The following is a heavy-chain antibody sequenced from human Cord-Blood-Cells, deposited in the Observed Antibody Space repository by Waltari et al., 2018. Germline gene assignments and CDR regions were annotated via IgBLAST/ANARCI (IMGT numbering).Heavy chain of an antibody. CDR3: ARDQGQTGNDY. D-gene: IGHD7-27*01. CDR1: GYTFTGYY. Sequence: QVQLVQSGAEVKKPGASVKVSCKASGYTFTGYYMHWVRQAPGQGLEGMGRINPNRGETNYAQKFQGRVTMTRDTSISTAYMELSRLRSDDTAVYYCARDQGQTGNDYWGQGTLVTVSS. J-gene: IGHJ4*02. V-gene: IGHV1-2*02. CDR2: INPNRGET.